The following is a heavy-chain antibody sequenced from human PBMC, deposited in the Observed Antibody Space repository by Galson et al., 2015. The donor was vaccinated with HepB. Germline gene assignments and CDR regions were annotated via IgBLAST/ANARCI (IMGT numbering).Heavy chain of an antibody. Sequence: SLRLSCAASGFTFSSYAMSWVRQAPGKGLEWVPAISGSGGSTYYADSVKGRFTISRDNSKNTLYLQMNSLRAEDTAVYYCARIKAAGLPRWFDPWGQGTLVTVPS. V-gene: IGHV3-23*01. CDR1: GFTFSSYA. CDR2: ISGSGGST. J-gene: IGHJ5*02. D-gene: IGHD6-13*01. CDR3: ARIKAAGLPRWFDP.